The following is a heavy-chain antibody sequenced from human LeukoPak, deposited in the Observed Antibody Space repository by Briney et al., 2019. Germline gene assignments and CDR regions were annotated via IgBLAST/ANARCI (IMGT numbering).Heavy chain of an antibody. J-gene: IGHJ4*02. CDR1: GGTFSSYA. V-gene: IGHV1-69*04. D-gene: IGHD3-9*01. CDR2: IIPILGIA. Sequence: ASVKVSCKASGGTFSSYAISWVRQAPGQGLEWMGRIIPILGIANYAQKFQGRVTITADKSTSTAYMELSSLRSEDTAVYYCARDMGFDILTGYPEYWGQGTLVTVSS. CDR3: ARDMGFDILTGYPEY.